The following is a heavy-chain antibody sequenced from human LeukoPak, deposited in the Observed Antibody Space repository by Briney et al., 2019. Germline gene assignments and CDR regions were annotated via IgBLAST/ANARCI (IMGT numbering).Heavy chain of an antibody. D-gene: IGHD2-15*01. CDR3: ARGGRLGYCSGGSCYSFDY. CDR1: GGSFSGYY. Sequence: SETLSLTCAVYGGSFSGYYWSWIRQPPGKGLGWIGEINHSGSTNYNPSLKSRVTISVDTSKNQFSLKLSSVTAADTAVYYCARGGRLGYCSGGSCYSFDYWGQGTLVTVSS. V-gene: IGHV4-34*01. CDR2: INHSGST. J-gene: IGHJ4*02.